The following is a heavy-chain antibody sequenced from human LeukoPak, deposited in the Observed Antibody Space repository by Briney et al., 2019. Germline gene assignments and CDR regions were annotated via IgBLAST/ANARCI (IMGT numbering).Heavy chain of an antibody. Sequence: SETLSLTCTVSGGSISSGGYYRSWIRQPPGKGLEWIGYIYHSGSTYYNPSLKSRVTISVDRSKNQFSLKLSSVTAADTAVYYCARVPGSGWPYFDYWGQGTLVTVSS. V-gene: IGHV4-30-2*01. CDR1: GGSISSGGYY. D-gene: IGHD6-19*01. J-gene: IGHJ4*02. CDR2: IYHSGST. CDR3: ARVPGSGWPYFDY.